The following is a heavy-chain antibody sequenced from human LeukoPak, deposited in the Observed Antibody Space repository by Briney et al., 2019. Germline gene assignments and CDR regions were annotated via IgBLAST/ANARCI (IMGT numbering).Heavy chain of an antibody. J-gene: IGHJ3*02. CDR3: AREAAMDSDAFDI. CDR1: GGSISSGDYY. Sequence: SETLSLTCTVSGGSISSGDYYWSWIRQPPGKGLEWIGYIYYSESTYYNPSLKSRVTISVDTSKNQFSLKLSSVTAADTAVYYCAREAAMDSDAFDIWGQGTMVTVSS. D-gene: IGHD5-18*01. V-gene: IGHV4-30-4*01. CDR2: IYYSEST.